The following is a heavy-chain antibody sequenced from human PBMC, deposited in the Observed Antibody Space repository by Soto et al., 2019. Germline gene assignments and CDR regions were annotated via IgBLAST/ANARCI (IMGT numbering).Heavy chain of an antibody. CDR2: INHSGST. CDR3: ARKYTYGPTLNWFDP. Sequence: PSETLSLTCAVSGGSFSGYYWSWIRQPPGKGLEWIGEINHSGSTDYNPSLKSRITISVDTSKNQISLTLSSVTAADTALYFCARKYTYGPTLNWFDPWGQGTLVTVSS. CDR1: GGSFSGYY. J-gene: IGHJ5*02. D-gene: IGHD5-18*01. V-gene: IGHV4-34*01.